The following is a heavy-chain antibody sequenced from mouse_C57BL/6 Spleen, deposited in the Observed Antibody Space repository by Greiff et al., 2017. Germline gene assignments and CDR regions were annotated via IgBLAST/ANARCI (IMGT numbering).Heavy chain of an antibody. CDR3: ARAVGYSCFDY. CDR2: IYPSDSET. V-gene: IGHV1-61*01. D-gene: IGHD2-3*01. CDR1: GYTFTSYW. J-gene: IGHJ2*01. Sequence: VQLQQPGAELVRPGSSVKLSCKASGYTFTSYWMDWVKQRPGQGLEWIGNIYPSDSETHYNQKFKDKATLTVDKSSSTAYMQLSSLTSEDSAVYYCARAVGYSCFDYWGQGTTLTVSS.